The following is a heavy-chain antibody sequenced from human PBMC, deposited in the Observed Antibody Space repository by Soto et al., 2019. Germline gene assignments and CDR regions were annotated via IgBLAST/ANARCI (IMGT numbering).Heavy chain of an antibody. CDR2: INPDSGGT. J-gene: IGHJ6*02. CDR3: AREFSYKMAYTTDYGMDV. V-gene: IGHV1-2*04. CDR1: GYTFTGYY. D-gene: IGHD1-26*01. Sequence: ASVKVSCKASGYTFTGYYMHWVRQAPGQGLEWMGWINPDSGGTNYAQKFQGWVTMTRDTSISTAYMELSRLRSDDTAVYYCAREFSYKMAYTTDYGMDVWGQGTTVTVSS.